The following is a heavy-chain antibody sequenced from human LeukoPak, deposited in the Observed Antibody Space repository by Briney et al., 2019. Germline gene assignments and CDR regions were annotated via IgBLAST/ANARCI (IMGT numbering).Heavy chain of an antibody. CDR1: GGSISSSSYY. V-gene: IGHV4-39*02. CDR2: IYYSGST. Sequence: SETLSLTRTVSGGSISSSSYYWGWIRQPPGKGLEWIGSIYYSGSTYYNPSLKSRVTISIDTSKNHFSLKLSSVTAADTAVYYCARRAGAYSHPYDYWGQGTLVTVSS. J-gene: IGHJ4*02. CDR3: ARRAGAYSHPYDY. D-gene: IGHD4/OR15-4a*01.